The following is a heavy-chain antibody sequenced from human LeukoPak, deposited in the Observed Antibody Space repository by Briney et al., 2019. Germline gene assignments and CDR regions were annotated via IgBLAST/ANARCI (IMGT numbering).Heavy chain of an antibody. CDR1: GFTFSSYA. CDR3: AKGARIDY. J-gene: IGHJ4*02. Sequence: GGSLRLSCAASGFTFSSYAMSWVRQAPGKGLEWVAFIRYDGSNKYYADSVKGRFTISRDNSKNTLYLQMNSLRAEDTAVYYCAKGARIDYWGQGTLVTVSS. CDR2: IRYDGSNK. V-gene: IGHV3-30*02.